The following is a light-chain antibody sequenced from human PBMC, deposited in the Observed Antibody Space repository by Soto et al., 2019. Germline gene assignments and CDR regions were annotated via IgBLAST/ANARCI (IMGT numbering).Light chain of an antibody. CDR1: QSISSW. CDR2: DAS. J-gene: IGKJ1*01. Sequence: DIQMTQSPSTLSASVGDRVTITCRASQSISSWLAWYQQKPGKAPNLLIYDASSLESGVPSRLSGSRSGTEFTFTISSIQPDDFATYHCQQYNSYSPKTFGQGTKVEIK. V-gene: IGKV1-5*01. CDR3: QQYNSYSPKT.